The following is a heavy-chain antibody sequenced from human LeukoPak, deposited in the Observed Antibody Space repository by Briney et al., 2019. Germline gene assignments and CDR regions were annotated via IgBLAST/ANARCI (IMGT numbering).Heavy chain of an antibody. V-gene: IGHV4-39*07. J-gene: IGHJ4*02. CDR3: ARVMITFGGLIVNYFDY. D-gene: IGHD3-16*02. CDR1: GGSISSSSYY. Sequence: SETLSLTCTVSGGSISSSSYYWGWIRQPPGMGLEWIGSIYYSGTTYYNPSLNSRVTISVDTSKNQFSLKLSSVTAADTAVYYCARVMITFGGLIVNYFDYWGQGTLVTVSS. CDR2: IYYSGTT.